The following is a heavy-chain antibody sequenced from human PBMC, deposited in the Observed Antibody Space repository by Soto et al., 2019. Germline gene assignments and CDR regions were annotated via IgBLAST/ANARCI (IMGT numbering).Heavy chain of an antibody. CDR1: GFIFSSYS. CDR2: ISNDGSNK. Sequence: QVQLVESGGGVVQPGRSLRLSYAASGFIFSSYSMHWVRQAPGKGLEWVAIISNDGSNKDYVDSVKGRFTISRDNSNNTLSLQMNSLRAEDTAVYYCARDQFLDAFDIWGQGTMVTVSS. J-gene: IGHJ3*02. V-gene: IGHV3-30-3*01. D-gene: IGHD2-21*01. CDR3: ARDQFLDAFDI.